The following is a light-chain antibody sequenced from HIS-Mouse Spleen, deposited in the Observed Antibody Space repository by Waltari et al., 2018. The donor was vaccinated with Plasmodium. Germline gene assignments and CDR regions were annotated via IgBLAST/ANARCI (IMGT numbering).Light chain of an antibody. CDR3: QVWDSSSDHPV. V-gene: IGLV3-21*02. Sequence: SYVLTQPPSVSVAPGQTARITCGGNNIGSKSVNWYQQKPGQAPVLVVYDDSARPSGIPERFSGSNSGNTATLTISRVEAGDEADYYCQVWDSSSDHPVFGGGTKLTVL. J-gene: IGLJ2*01. CDR1: NIGSKS. CDR2: DDS.